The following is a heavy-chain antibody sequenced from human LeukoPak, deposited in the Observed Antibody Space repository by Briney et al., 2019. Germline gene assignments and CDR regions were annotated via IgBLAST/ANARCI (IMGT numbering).Heavy chain of an antibody. J-gene: IGHJ4*01. CDR3: AKRGPHESSGYYGPTFDY. CDR1: GFTFSSYA. D-gene: IGHD3-22*01. CDR2: ISGSGGST. Sequence: GGSLRLSCAASGFTFSSYAMSWVRQAPGKGLEWVSAISGSGGSTYYADSVKGRFTISRDNSKNTLYLQMNSLRAEDTAVYYCAKRGPHESSGYYGPTFDYWGHGTLVTVS. V-gene: IGHV3-23*01.